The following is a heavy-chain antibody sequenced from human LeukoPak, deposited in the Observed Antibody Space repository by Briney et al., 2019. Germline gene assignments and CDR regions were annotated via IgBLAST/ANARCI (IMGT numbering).Heavy chain of an antibody. Sequence: GGSLRLSCAASGFTVSSNYMSWVRQAPGKGLEWVSVIYSGGSTYYADSVEGRFTISRDNSKNTLYLQMNSLRAEDTAVYYCARSRRYYYGMDVWGQGTTVTVSS. CDR3: ARSRRYYYGMDV. V-gene: IGHV3-66*01. J-gene: IGHJ6*02. CDR1: GFTVSSNY. CDR2: IYSGGST.